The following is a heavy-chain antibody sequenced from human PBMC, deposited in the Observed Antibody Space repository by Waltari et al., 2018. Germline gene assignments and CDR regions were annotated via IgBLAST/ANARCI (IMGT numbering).Heavy chain of an antibody. Sequence: QITLKESGPTLVKPTQTLTLTCTFSGFSLSTSGVGVGWIRQPPGKALEWLALIYWNDDKRYSPSLKSRLTITKDTSKNQVVLTMTNMDPVDTATYYCAHIPYGDYYFDYWGQGTLVTVSS. CDR1: GFSLSTSGVG. J-gene: IGHJ4*02. CDR3: AHIPYGDYYFDY. V-gene: IGHV2-5*01. CDR2: IYWNDDK. D-gene: IGHD4-17*01.